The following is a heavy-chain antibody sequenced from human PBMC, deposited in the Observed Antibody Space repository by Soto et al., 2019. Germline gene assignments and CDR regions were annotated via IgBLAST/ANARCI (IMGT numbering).Heavy chain of an antibody. Sequence: GASVKVSCKASGYTFTSYYMHWVRQAPGQGLEWMGIINPSGGSTSYAQKFQGRVTMTRDTSTSTVYMELSSLRSEDTAVYYCATGTKPPYYDFWSGYYTGYYYGMDVWGQGTTVTVSS. CDR3: ATGTKPPYYDFWSGYYTGYYYGMDV. J-gene: IGHJ6*02. CDR1: GYTFTSYY. CDR2: INPSGGST. V-gene: IGHV1-46*01. D-gene: IGHD3-3*01.